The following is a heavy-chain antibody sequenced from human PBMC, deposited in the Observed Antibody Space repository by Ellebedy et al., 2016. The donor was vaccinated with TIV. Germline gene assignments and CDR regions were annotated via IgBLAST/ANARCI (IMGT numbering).Heavy chain of an antibody. D-gene: IGHD2-2*01. CDR3: ARDTRFIDQQHNWFDP. CDR1: GFIFSDYQ. J-gene: IGHJ5*02. V-gene: IGHV3-11*01. Sequence: GESLKISCAASGFIFSDYQMSWIRQAPGKGLECISSISSSGGTVYYADSVKGRFTISRDNAKNSLYLQMNSLRAEDTAVYYCARDTRFIDQQHNWFDPWGQGTLVTVSS. CDR2: ISSSGGTV.